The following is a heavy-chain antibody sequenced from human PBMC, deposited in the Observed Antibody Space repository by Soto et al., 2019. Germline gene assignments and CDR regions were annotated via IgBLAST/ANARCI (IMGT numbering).Heavy chain of an antibody. CDR3: ARSKGEIIITFGGVFAGPNGPDAFDI. D-gene: IGHD3-16*01. CDR1: GYTFTCYY. V-gene: IGHV1-2*04. Sequence: ALLMAYCKAFGYTFTCYYMHCVLQAPGQGLEWMGWINPNSGGTNYAQKFQGWVTMTRDTSISTAYMELSRLRSDDTAVYYCARSKGEIIITFGGVFAGPNGPDAFDIWGQGTMVTVSS. J-gene: IGHJ3*02. CDR2: INPNSGGT.